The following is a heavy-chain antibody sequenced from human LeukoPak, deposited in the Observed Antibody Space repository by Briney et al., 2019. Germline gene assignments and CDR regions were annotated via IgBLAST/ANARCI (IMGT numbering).Heavy chain of an antibody. Sequence: TSGTLSLTCTVSGGSISSYYWSWIRQPAGKGLEWIGRIYTSGSTNYNPSLKSRVTMSVDTSKNQFSLKLSSVTAADTAVYYCAGVVPAATLNYWGQGTLVTVSS. J-gene: IGHJ4*02. D-gene: IGHD2-2*01. CDR2: IYTSGST. CDR1: GGSISSYY. V-gene: IGHV4-4*07. CDR3: AGVVPAATLNY.